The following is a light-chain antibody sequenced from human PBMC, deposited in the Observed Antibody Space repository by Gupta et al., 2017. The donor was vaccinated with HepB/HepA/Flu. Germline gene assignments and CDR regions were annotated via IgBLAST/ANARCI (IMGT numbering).Light chain of an antibody. V-gene: IGKV1-39*01. CDR2: AAS. CDR1: QSISSY. CDR3: QQRYSTPWT. J-gene: IGKJ1*01. Sequence: DIQITQSPSSLSASVGDRVTITCRASQSISSYLHWYQQKPGKAPKLLIYAASRWKSGVPSRFSGSGSGTDFTLTISRLQPEDFATYYCQQRYSTPWTFGQGTKVEIK.